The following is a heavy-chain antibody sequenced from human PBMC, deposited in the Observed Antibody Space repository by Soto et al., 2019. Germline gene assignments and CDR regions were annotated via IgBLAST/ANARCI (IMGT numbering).Heavy chain of an antibody. CDR1: GGSFSCYY. CDR2: INHSGST. Sequence: SETLSLTWTVYGGSFSCYYWSWIRQPPGKGLDWIGEINHSGSTNYNPSLKSRVTISVDTSKNQFSLKLSSVTAADTAVYYCARGGGVGGSYRGYYYYGMDVWGQGTTVTLSS. D-gene: IGHD1-26*01. J-gene: IGHJ6*02. V-gene: IGHV4-34*01. CDR3: ARGGGVGGSYRGYYYYGMDV.